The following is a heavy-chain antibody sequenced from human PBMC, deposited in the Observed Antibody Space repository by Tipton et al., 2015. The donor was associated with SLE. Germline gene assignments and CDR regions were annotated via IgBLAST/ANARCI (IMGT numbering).Heavy chain of an antibody. D-gene: IGHD6-19*01. CDR1: GGSISSCSYF. J-gene: IGHJ6*02. CDR3: SRDGLSVAGTLDV. V-gene: IGHV4-61*09. CDR2: IYTSGST. Sequence: TLSLTCTVSGGSISSCSYFWSWFRQPAGKGLEWIGHIYTSGSTNYNPSLKSRVTISVDTPKNQFPLKLRSVTAADTAVYYCSRDGLSVAGTLDVWGQGTAVNVSS.